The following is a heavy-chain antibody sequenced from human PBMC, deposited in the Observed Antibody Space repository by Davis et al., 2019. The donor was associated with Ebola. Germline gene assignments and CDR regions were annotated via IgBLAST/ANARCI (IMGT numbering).Heavy chain of an antibody. CDR1: GYTFTGYY. CDR3: ARAWQQLVPMDV. J-gene: IGHJ6*02. V-gene: IGHV1-2*02. Sequence: ASVKVSCKASGYTFTGYYMHWVRQAPGQGLEWMGWINPNSGGTNYAQKFQGRVTMTRNTSISTAYMELSRLRSDDTAVYYCARAWQQLVPMDVWGQGTTVTVSS. D-gene: IGHD6-13*01. CDR2: INPNSGGT.